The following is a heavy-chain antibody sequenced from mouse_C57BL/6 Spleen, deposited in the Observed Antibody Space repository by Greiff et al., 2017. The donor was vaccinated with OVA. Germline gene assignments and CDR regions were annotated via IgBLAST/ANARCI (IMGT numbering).Heavy chain of an antibody. Sequence: EVMLVESGGGLVKPGGSLKLSCAASGFTFSSYAMSWVRQTPEKRLEWVATISDGGSYTYYPDNVKGRFTISRDNAKNNLYLQMSHLKSEDTAMYYCARRGSSSYFDVWGTGTTVTVSS. J-gene: IGHJ1*03. V-gene: IGHV5-4*03. CDR2: ISDGGSYT. CDR3: ARRGSSSYFDV. CDR1: GFTFSSYA. D-gene: IGHD1-1*01.